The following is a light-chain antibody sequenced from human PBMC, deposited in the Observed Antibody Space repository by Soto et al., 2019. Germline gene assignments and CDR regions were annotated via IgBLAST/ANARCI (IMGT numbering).Light chain of an antibody. V-gene: IGKV1-5*01. Sequence: DIPMTQSPSTLSPSLGERVTITCPASQSISRWLAWYQQRPGKAPKLLIYDASSLESGVPSRFSGSGSGTEFTLTISSLQPDDFATYYCQQYNSYSLITFGQGTRLEIK. J-gene: IGKJ5*01. CDR3: QQYNSYSLIT. CDR2: DAS. CDR1: QSISRW.